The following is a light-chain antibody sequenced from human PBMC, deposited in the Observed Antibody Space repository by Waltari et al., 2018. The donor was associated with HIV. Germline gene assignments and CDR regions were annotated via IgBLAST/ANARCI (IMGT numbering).Light chain of an antibody. CDR3: QQFDHLPYT. Sequence: DIQLAQSPSSLSASIGDRITITCQASQDISNYLNWYQHKPGKAPKLLIYDASNLQTGVPSRFSGSGSGTDFTFTFTSLQPEDFATYYCQQFDHLPYTFGQGTRLEIK. V-gene: IGKV1-33*01. J-gene: IGKJ2*01. CDR1: QDISNY. CDR2: DAS.